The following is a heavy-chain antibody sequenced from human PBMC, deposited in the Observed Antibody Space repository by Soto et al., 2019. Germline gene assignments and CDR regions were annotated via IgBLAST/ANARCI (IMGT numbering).Heavy chain of an antibody. CDR1: GFTFGSYW. Sequence: LLRQSQTLSLTCAASGFTFGSYWMHWVRQAPGKGLVWVSRINSDGSSTSYADSVKGRFTISRDNAKNTLYLQMNSLRAEDTAVYYCARDLGYWYFDLWGRGTLVTVSS. CDR3: ARDLGYWYFDL. CDR2: INSDGSST. J-gene: IGHJ2*01. V-gene: IGHV3-74*01.